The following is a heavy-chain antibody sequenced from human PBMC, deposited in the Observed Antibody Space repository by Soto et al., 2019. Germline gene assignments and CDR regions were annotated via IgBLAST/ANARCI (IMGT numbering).Heavy chain of an antibody. D-gene: IGHD6-13*01. CDR3: ARSSHKESWFDP. J-gene: IGHJ5*02. Sequence: QVQLQESGPGLVKPSETLSLTCTVSNGSISNFYWNWIRQSAGKGLEWIGRIHGSGSATYNPSLRSRVTMSVDTSKNQVSLKVNSVTGADTAVYYCARSSHKESWFDPWGQGTLVTVSS. CDR2: IHGSGSA. V-gene: IGHV4-4*07. CDR1: NGSISNFY.